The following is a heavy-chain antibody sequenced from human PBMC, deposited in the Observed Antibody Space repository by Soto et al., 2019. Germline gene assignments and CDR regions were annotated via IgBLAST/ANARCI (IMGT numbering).Heavy chain of an antibody. D-gene: IGHD2-2*01. J-gene: IGHJ4*02. Sequence: SETLSLTCTVSGGSISSGGSYWGWIRQPPGKCLEWIGYIYYSGNTYFNPSLKSRVTLSVDTSKIQFSLNLSSVTAADTAVYYCVRYCSTTKCPFDYWGQGTLVTVSS. V-gene: IGHV4-30-4*01. CDR1: GGSISSGGSY. CDR3: VRYCSTTKCPFDY. CDR2: IYYSGNT.